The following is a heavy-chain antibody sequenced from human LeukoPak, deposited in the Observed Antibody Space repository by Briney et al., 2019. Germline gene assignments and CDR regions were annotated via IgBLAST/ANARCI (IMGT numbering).Heavy chain of an antibody. CDR1: GYTFTSYD. J-gene: IGHJ5*02. CDR3: ARRYSSSWYSFDP. CDR2: MNPNSGNT. Sequence: ASVEVSCKASGYTFTSYDINWVRQATGQGLEWMGWMNPNSGNTGYAQKFQGRVTITRNTSISTAYMELSSLRSEDTAVYYCARRYSSSWYSFDPWGQGTLVTVSS. D-gene: IGHD6-13*01. V-gene: IGHV1-8*03.